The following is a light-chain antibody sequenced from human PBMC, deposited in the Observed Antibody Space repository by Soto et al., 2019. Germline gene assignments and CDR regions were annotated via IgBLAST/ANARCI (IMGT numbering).Light chain of an antibody. Sequence: DIKMTQSPSTLSASVGDRVTITCRASQIISSWLAWYQQKPGKAPKLLIYDASSLESGVPSRFSGSGSGTQFTLTISSLQPDDFATYYCQQYNNYWTFGQGTKVDIK. CDR3: QQYNNYWT. V-gene: IGKV1-5*01. CDR2: DAS. J-gene: IGKJ1*01. CDR1: QIISSW.